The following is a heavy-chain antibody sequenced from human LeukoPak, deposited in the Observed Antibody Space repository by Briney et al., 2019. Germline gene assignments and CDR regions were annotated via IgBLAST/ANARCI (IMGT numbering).Heavy chain of an antibody. CDR3: ARGRRWLQLLLDY. CDR1: GYTFTSYD. V-gene: IGHV1-8*03. Sequence: GASVKVSCKASGYTFTSYDINRVRQATGQGLEWMGWMNPNSGNTGYAQKFQGRVTITRNTSISTAYMELSSLRSEDTAVYYCARGRRWLQLLLDYWGQGTLVTVSS. D-gene: IGHD5-24*01. CDR2: MNPNSGNT. J-gene: IGHJ4*02.